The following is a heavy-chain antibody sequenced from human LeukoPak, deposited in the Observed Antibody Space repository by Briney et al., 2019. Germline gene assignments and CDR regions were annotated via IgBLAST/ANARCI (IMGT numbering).Heavy chain of an antibody. V-gene: IGHV3-23*01. CDR3: TTESGYDSYFDY. CDR2: ISYSGGDT. CDR1: GFTFSNYA. Sequence: GGSLRLSCAASGFTFSNYAMTWARRAPGKGLEWVSTISYSGGDTYYADSVRGRFTISRDNSRDTVYLQMNSLKTEDTAVYYCTTESGYDSYFDYWGQGTLVTVSS. D-gene: IGHD5-12*01. J-gene: IGHJ4*02.